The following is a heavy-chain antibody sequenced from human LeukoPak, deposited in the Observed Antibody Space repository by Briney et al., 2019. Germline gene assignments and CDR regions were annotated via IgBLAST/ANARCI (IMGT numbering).Heavy chain of an antibody. D-gene: IGHD2-21*02. J-gene: IGHJ4*02. CDR1: GFTFSTYC. CDR2: IKQDGSEK. CDR3: ARDGGDWETPFDY. V-gene: IGHV3-7*01. Sequence: GGSLRLSCAASGFTFSTYCMSWVRQAPGKWLEWVANIKQDGSEKYYVDSVRGRFTISRDNAKNSLYLQMNSLRAEDTAVYYRARDGGDWETPFDYWGQGTLVTVSS.